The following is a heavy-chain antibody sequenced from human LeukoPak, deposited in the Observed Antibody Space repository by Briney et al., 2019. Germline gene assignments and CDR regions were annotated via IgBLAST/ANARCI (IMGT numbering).Heavy chain of an antibody. V-gene: IGHV3-23*01. J-gene: IGHJ3*02. CDR1: GFTFSSCA. CDR3: AKDPIVFNSGDYYLGAFNI. D-gene: IGHD2-21*02. Sequence: GGSLRLSFEASGFTFSSCALSWVRQAPGKGLEWVSAISGGGGKTWYADSVKGRFTISRDNSKNTLYLQMNSLRAEDTALYYCAKDPIVFNSGDYYLGAFNIWGQGAMVTVSS. CDR2: ISGGGGKT.